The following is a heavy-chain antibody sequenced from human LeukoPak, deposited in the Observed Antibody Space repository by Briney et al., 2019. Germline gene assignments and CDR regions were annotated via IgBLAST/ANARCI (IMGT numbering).Heavy chain of an antibody. CDR2: IIPIFGTA. D-gene: IGHD6-19*01. CDR1: GGTFSNYA. V-gene: IGHV1-69*13. Sequence: ASVKVSCKASGGTFSNYAISWVRQAPGQGLEWMGAIIPIFGTANYAQKFQGRVTITADESTSTAYMELSSLRSEDAAVYYCARILSSSWYEYFHHWGQGTLVTVSS. J-gene: IGHJ1*01. CDR3: ARILSSSWYEYFHH.